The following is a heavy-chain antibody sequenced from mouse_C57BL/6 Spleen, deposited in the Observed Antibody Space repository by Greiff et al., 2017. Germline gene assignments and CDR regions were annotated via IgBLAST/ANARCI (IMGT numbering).Heavy chain of an antibody. CDR1: GYAFSSYW. J-gene: IGHJ2*01. Sequence: QVQLQQSGAELVKPGASVKISCKASGYAFSSYWMNWVKQRPGKGLERIGQIYPGDGDTNYNGKFKGKATLTADKSSSTAYMQLSSLTSEDSAVYFCARCGFITTVRCFDYWGQGTTLTVSS. CDR3: ARCGFITTVRCFDY. V-gene: IGHV1-80*01. CDR2: IYPGDGDT. D-gene: IGHD1-1*01.